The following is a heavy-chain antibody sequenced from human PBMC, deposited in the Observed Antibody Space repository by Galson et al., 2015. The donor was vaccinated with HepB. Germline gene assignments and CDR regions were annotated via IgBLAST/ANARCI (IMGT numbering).Heavy chain of an antibody. CDR2: IYHSGPT. CDR1: GGSLSSSNW. CDR3: TGSGHYYYNMDV. V-gene: IGHV4-4*02. J-gene: IGHJ6*03. Sequence: ETLSLPCTVSGGSLSSSNWWSWVRQPPGKGLEWIGEIYHSGPTNYNPSLKSRVTMSVDKSNDQVFLTVTSVTAADTAVYYCTGSGHYYYNMDVWGKGTTVTVSS. D-gene: IGHD3-3*01.